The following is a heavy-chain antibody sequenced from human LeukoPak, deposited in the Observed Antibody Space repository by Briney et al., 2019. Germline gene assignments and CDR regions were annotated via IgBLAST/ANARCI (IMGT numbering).Heavy chain of an antibody. CDR1: GFTFSSYA. CDR2: ISGSGGST. D-gene: IGHD3-22*01. V-gene: IGHV3-23*01. Sequence: GGSLRLSCAASGFTFSSYAMSWVRQAPGKGLEWVSAISGSGGSTYYADSVKGRFTISRDNSKNTLYLQMNSLSPEDTAVYYCARHYYDSSGYLFDYWGQGTLVTVSS. CDR3: ARHYYDSSGYLFDY. J-gene: IGHJ4*02.